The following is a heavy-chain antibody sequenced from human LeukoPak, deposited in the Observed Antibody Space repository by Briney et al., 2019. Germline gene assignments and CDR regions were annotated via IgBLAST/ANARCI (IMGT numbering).Heavy chain of an antibody. D-gene: IGHD3-10*01. V-gene: IGHV4-59*01. CDR2: IHYSGST. Sequence: PSETLSLTCTVSGGSISSFFWSWIRQPPGKGLECIGYIHYSGSTNYNPSLKSRVTISVDTSKNQFSLKLSSVTAADTAVYYCARAYGSGSYTLLFFDYWGQGTLVTVSS. CDR3: ARAYGSGSYTLLFFDY. CDR1: GGSISSFF. J-gene: IGHJ4*02.